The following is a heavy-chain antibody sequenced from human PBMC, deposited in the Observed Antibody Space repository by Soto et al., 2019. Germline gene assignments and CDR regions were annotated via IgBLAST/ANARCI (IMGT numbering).Heavy chain of an antibody. CDR2: IYYSGTT. V-gene: IGHV4-4*02. D-gene: IGHD1-26*01. J-gene: IGHJ5*02. CDR3: ARGNREALWEFGT. Sequence: LSLNCAIYGASIGSGNWWSWVRQPPGKGLERIAYIYYSGTTNYNPSIKSRATISLDTSKNQFSLDLRSVTAADMALYYCARGNREALWEFGTWGQETLVTVAA. CDR1: GASIGSGNW.